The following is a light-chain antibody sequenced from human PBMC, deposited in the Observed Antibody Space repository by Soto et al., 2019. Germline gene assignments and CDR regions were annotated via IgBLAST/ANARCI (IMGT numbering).Light chain of an antibody. CDR2: WAS. CDR3: QPCFTSPWT. CDR1: QSILDRSKNKYY. V-gene: IGKV4-1*01. J-gene: IGKJ1*01. Sequence: DIVMTQSPDSLAVSLGERATFNCKSSQSILDRSKNKYYLAWYQQKSGQPPRLLIYWASLRESGVPDRFTGSGSGTDFTLTISSLQAEDVAVYYCQPCFTSPWTFGQGTKVDIK.